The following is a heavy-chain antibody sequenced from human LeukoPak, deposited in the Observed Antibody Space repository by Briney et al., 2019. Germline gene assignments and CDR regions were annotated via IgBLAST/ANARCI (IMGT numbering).Heavy chain of an antibody. D-gene: IGHD1-1*01. CDR3: ARAYGNNWNDNWFDP. J-gene: IGHJ5*02. CDR1: GFTFSSYS. CDR2: ISSSSSYI. V-gene: IGHV3-21*01. Sequence: EPGGSLRLSCAASGFTFSSYSMNWVRQAAGKGLEWVSSISSSSSYIYYADSVKGRFTISRDNAKNSLYLQMDSLRAEDTAVYYCARAYGNNWNDNWFDPWGQGTLVTVSS.